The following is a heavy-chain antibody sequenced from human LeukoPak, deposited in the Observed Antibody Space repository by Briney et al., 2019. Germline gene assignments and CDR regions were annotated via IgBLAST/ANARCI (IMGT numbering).Heavy chain of an antibody. D-gene: IGHD1-26*01. J-gene: IGHJ2*01. CDR1: GYTFSNYG. CDR2: TSGHNGDV. V-gene: IGHV1-18*01. Sequence: ASVKVSCKASGYTFSNYGITWVRQAPGQGLEWMGTTSGHNGDVKYAPKFQGRVTMTTDTSTTTAYMELRSLRFDDTAVYYCARALVLSGSWEPNWYFDLWGRGTLVTVSS. CDR3: ARALVLSGSWEPNWYFDL.